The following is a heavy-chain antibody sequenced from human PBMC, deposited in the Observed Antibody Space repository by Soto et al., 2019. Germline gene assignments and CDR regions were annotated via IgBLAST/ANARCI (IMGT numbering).Heavy chain of an antibody. V-gene: IGHV4-59*12. Sequence: SETLSLTCTVSGGSISSYYWSWIRQPPGKGLEWIGYIYYSGSTYYNPSLKSRVTLSVDRSKNQFSLKLSSVTAADTAVYYCARGNVVPLDYWGQGTLVTVSS. CDR3: ARGNVVPLDY. D-gene: IGHD2-21*01. CDR2: IYYSGST. J-gene: IGHJ4*02. CDR1: GGSISSYY.